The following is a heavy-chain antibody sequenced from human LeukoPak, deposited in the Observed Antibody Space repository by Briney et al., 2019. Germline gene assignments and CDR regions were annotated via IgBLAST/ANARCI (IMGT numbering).Heavy chain of an antibody. V-gene: IGHV3-30*02. CDR1: GFTFSSYG. CDR3: AKDAELAAAGLFDY. Sequence: GGSLRLSCAASGFTFSSYGIHWVRQAPGKGLEWVAFIRYDGSNEYYADSVKGRFTISKDNSKNTLYLLMNSLRSEDAAVCYCAKDAELAAAGLFDYWGQGTLVTVSS. J-gene: IGHJ4*02. D-gene: IGHD6-13*01. CDR2: IRYDGSNE.